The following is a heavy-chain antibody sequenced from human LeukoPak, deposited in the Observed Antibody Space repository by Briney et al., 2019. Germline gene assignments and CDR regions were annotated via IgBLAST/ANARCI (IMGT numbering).Heavy chain of an antibody. V-gene: IGHV3-21*01. CDR1: GLTFSSYS. D-gene: IGHD3-16*01. CDR3: ATFAASDAFDI. Sequence: PGGSLRLSCAASGLTFSSYSMNWVRQAPGKGLEWVSSISSSSSYIYYADSVKGRFTISRDNAKNSLYLQMNSLRAEDTAVYYCATFAASDAFDIWGQGTMVTVSS. J-gene: IGHJ3*02. CDR2: ISSSSSYI.